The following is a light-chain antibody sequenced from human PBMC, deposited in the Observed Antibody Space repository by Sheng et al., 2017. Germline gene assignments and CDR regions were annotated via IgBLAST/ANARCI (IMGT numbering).Light chain of an antibody. Sequence: IQLTQSPSSLSASVGDRVTITCRASQGISSYLAWYQQKPGKAPNLLIFAASNLQSGVPSRFSGSGSGTDFTLTISSLQPEDFATYYCQENYSALFTFGPGTKVDFK. V-gene: IGKV1-39*01. CDR1: QGISSY. CDR2: AAS. CDR3: QENYSALFT. J-gene: IGKJ3*01.